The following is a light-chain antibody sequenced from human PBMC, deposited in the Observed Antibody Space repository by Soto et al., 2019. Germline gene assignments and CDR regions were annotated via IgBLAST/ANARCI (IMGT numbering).Light chain of an antibody. V-gene: IGKV3-20*01. CDR1: QSVSSNY. CDR3: QQYGSSPILA. Sequence: EIVLTQSPGTLSLSPGERATLSCRASQSVSSNYVAWYQQRPGQAPRLLIYGASSRATGIPDRFSGSGSGADFTLTISRLEPEDFAVYYCQQYGSSPILAFGGGTNVEIK. CDR2: GAS. J-gene: IGKJ4*01.